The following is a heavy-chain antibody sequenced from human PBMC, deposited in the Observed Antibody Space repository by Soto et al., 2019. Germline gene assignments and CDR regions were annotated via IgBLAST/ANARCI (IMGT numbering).Heavy chain of an antibody. D-gene: IGHD5-18*01. V-gene: IGHV3-15*07. CDR3: TTSAGGRGYRY. J-gene: IGHJ4*02. CDR2: VKSKTESEAT. CDR1: GFTFTNAW. Sequence: EVQLVESGGGLVEPGGSLRVSCGASGFTFTNAWMTWVRQAPGKGLEWVGRVKSKTESEATDYSAPVKSRFTISRDDSKNMLYLQMSSLKTEDTAVYYCTTSAGGRGYRYWGQGTLVTVSS.